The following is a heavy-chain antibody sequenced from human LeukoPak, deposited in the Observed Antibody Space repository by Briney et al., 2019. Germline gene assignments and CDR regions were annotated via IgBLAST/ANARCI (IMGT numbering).Heavy chain of an antibody. V-gene: IGHV3-7*01. D-gene: IGHD1-14*01. J-gene: IGHJ4*02. CDR1: GFTFSNYN. CDR2: IKEDGSDK. Sequence: GGSLRLSCSGSGFTFSNYNMNWVRQAPGKGLEWVANIKEDGSDKYYVDSVKGRFTISRDNAKNSLYLQMNSLRAEDTAVYYCARAGNPGSVDYWGQGTLVTVSS. CDR3: ARAGNPGSVDY.